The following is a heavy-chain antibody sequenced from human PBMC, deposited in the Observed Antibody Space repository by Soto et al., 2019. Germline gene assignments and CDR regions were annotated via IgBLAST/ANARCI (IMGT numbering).Heavy chain of an antibody. J-gene: IGHJ5*02. CDR1: GFSLSTSGVG. CDR2: IYWNDDK. V-gene: IGHV2-5*01. CDR3: ALIKDCSRTDCYLASFDP. D-gene: IGHD2-2*01. Sequence: SGPTLVNPTQTLTLTCTFSGFSLSTSGVGVGWIRQPPGKALEWLALIYWNDDKRYSPSLKSRLTITKDTSKNQVVLTMTNMGPMDSGTYYCALIKDCSRTDCYLASFDPWGQGTLVTVSS.